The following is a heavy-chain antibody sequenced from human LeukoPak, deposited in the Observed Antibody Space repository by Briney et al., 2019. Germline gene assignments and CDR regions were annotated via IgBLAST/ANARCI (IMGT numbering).Heavy chain of an antibody. CDR3: AIYRSYGDRDY. CDR1: GFTFSDYY. CDR2: ISSSSTYT. V-gene: IGHV3-11*06. J-gene: IGHJ4*02. Sequence: PGGSLRLSCAAPGFTFSDYYMSWIRQAPGKGLEWVSYISSSSTYTNYADSVKGRFTISRDNAKNSLYLQMDSLRAEDTAVYYCAIYRSYGDRDYWGQGTLVTVSS. D-gene: IGHD4-17*01.